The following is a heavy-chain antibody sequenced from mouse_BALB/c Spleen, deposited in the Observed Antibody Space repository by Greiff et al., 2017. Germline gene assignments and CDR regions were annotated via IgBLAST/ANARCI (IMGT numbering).Heavy chain of an antibody. V-gene: IGHV1-4*01. CDR2: INPSSGYT. D-gene: IGHD3-2*01. CDR1: GYTFTSYT. CDR3: APDSSGPFAY. Sequence: VQLQESGAELARPGASVKMSCKASGYTFTSYTMHWVKQRPGQGLEWIGYINPSSGYTNYNQKFKDKATLTADKSSSTAYMQLSSLTSEDSAVYYCAPDSSGPFAYWGQGTLVTVSA. J-gene: IGHJ3*01.